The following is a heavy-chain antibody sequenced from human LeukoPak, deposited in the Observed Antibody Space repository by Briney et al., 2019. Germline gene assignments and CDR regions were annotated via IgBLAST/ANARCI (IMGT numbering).Heavy chain of an antibody. V-gene: IGHV4-34*01. CDR3: ARGPLRYFDWLLGERWFDP. D-gene: IGHD3-9*01. CDR1: GFSFSTHW. CDR2: INHSGST. J-gene: IGHJ5*02. Sequence: GSLRLSCAASGFSFSTHWMHWVRQAPGKGLEWIGEINHSGSTNYNPSLKSRVTISVDTSKNQFSLKLSSVTAADTAVYYCARGPLRYFDWLLGERWFDPWGQGTLVTVSS.